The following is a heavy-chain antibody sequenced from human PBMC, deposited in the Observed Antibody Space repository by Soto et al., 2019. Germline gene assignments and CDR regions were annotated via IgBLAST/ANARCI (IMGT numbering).Heavy chain of an antibody. V-gene: IGHV1-3*01. Sequence: QVQLVQSGAEVKKPGASVKVSCKASGYTFTSFAMHWVRQAPGQRLEWMGWINAGNGNTKYSQKFQGRVTITRDTSASTAYMELSSLRSEDTAVYYCARGDGRIIVDPWGQGTLVTVSS. CDR2: INAGNGNT. D-gene: IGHD2-15*01. J-gene: IGHJ5*02. CDR1: GYTFTSFA. CDR3: ARGDGRIIVDP.